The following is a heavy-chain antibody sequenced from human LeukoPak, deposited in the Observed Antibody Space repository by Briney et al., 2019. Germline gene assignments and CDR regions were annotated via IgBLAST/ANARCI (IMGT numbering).Heavy chain of an antibody. CDR3: ARGSGYYYFDY. CDR2: IYYSGST. Sequence: SETLSLTCTVSGGSISSYYWSWIRQPPGKELEWIGYIYYSGSTNYNPSLKSRVTISVDTSKNQFSLKLSSVTAADTAVYYCARGSGYYYFDYWGQGTLVTVSS. D-gene: IGHD3-22*01. CDR1: GGSISSYY. V-gene: IGHV4-59*01. J-gene: IGHJ4*02.